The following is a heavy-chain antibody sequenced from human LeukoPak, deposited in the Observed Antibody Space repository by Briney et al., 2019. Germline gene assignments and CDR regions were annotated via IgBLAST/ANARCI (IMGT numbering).Heavy chain of an antibody. CDR2: ISGSGGST. CDR1: GFTFSSYA. D-gene: IGHD3-3*01. CDR3: AKDYDFWSGPTTY. Sequence: GGSLRLSCAASGFTFSSYAMSWVRQASGKGLEWVSAISGSGGSTYYADSVKGRFTISRDNSKNTLYLQMNSLRAEDTAVYYCAKDYDFWSGPTTYWGQGTLVTVSS. V-gene: IGHV3-23*01. J-gene: IGHJ4*02.